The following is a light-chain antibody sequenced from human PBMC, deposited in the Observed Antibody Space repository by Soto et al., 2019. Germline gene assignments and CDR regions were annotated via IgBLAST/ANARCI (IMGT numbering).Light chain of an antibody. CDR3: SSYTSSSWV. Sequence: QSALTQPASVSGSPGQSITISCTGTSSDVGGYNYVSWYQQHPGKAPQLMIYEVSNRPSGVSNRFSGSKSGNTASLTISGLQAEDEADYYCSSYTSSSWVFGGGTKLTVL. CDR1: SSDVGGYNY. V-gene: IGLV2-14*01. J-gene: IGLJ3*02. CDR2: EVS.